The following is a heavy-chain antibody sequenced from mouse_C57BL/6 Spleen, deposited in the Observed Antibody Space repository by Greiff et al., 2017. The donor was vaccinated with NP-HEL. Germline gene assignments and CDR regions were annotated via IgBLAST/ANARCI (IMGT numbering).Heavy chain of an antibody. CDR1: GYAFTNYL. Sequence: QVQLQQSGAELVRPGTSVKVSCKASGYAFTNYLIEWVKQRPGQGLEWIGVINPGSGGTNYNEKFKGKATLTADKSSSTAYMQLSSLTSEDSAVYFCARWDYGSSYFDYWGQGTTLTVSS. V-gene: IGHV1-54*01. D-gene: IGHD1-1*01. CDR3: ARWDYGSSYFDY. J-gene: IGHJ2*01. CDR2: INPGSGGT.